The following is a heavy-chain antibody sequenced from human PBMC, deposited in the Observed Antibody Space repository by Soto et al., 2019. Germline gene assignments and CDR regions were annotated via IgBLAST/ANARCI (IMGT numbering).Heavy chain of an antibody. Sequence: PGGSLRLSCAASGFTFSNYWMSWVRQAPGKGLEWVSGISGSGDSTHYADSVKGRFTISRDNSKNTLYLQMNSLRAEDTAVYYCAKQAPYSNSWYEIDHWGQGTLVTVSS. D-gene: IGHD6-13*01. J-gene: IGHJ4*02. CDR1: GFTFSNYW. CDR2: ISGSGDST. CDR3: AKQAPYSNSWYEIDH. V-gene: IGHV3-23*01.